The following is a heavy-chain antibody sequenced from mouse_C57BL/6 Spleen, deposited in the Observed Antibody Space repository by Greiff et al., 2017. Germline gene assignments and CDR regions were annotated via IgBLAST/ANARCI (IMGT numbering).Heavy chain of an antibody. CDR1: GFNIKDDS. V-gene: IGHV14-4*01. CDR3: TTGGIYYDYDGDY. Sequence: VQLQQSGAELVRPGASVKLSCTASGFNIKDDSMHWVKQRPEQGLEWIGWLDPENGDTEYASKFQGKATITADTSSNTAYLQLSSLTSEDTAVYYGTTGGIYYDYDGDYWGQGTTLTVSS. J-gene: IGHJ2*01. D-gene: IGHD2-4*01. CDR2: LDPENGDT.